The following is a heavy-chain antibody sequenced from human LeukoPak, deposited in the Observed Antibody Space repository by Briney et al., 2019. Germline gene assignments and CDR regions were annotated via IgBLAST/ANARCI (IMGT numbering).Heavy chain of an antibody. CDR3: AREGSGLWFGDRRGAFDI. D-gene: IGHD3-10*01. V-gene: IGHV4-59*01. CDR1: GGSISSYY. CDR2: IYYSGTT. J-gene: IGHJ3*02. Sequence: SETLSLTCTVSGGSISSYYWSWIRQPPGKGLEWIGYIYYSGTTNYNPSLKSRVTISVDTSKNQFSLKLSSVTAADTAVYYCAREGSGLWFGDRRGAFDIWGQGTMVTVSS.